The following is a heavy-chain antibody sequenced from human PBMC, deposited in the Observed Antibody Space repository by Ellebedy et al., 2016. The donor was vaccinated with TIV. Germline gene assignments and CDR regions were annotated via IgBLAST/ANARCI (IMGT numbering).Heavy chain of an antibody. CDR3: ARDRPSSTVVIPAPDLGD. Sequence: PGGSLRLSCAASGFTFSSYWMHWVRQAPGKGLVWVSRINSDGTRTSYADSVKGRFTISRDNAKNTLYLQMNSLRAEDTAVYYCARDRPSSTVVIPAPDLGDWGQGTLVTVSS. CDR1: GFTFSSYW. D-gene: IGHD4-23*01. J-gene: IGHJ4*02. V-gene: IGHV3-74*01. CDR2: INSDGTRT.